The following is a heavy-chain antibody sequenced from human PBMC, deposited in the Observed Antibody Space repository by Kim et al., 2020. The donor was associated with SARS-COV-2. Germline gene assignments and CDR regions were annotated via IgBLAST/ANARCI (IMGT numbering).Heavy chain of an antibody. V-gene: IGHV4-30-2*04. J-gene: IGHJ2*01. Sequence: SRVTISVDTSKNQFSLKLSSVTAADTAVYYCAGPYYYDSSGHISGGYFDLWGRGTLVTVSS. CDR3: AGPYYYDSSGHISGGYFDL. D-gene: IGHD3-22*01.